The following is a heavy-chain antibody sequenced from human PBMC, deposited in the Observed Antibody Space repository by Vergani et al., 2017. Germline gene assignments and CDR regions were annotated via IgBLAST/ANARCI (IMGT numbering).Heavy chain of an antibody. CDR2: ISSSGSTI. D-gene: IGHD4-17*01. Sequence: QVQLVESGGGLVKPGGSLRLSCAASGFTFSDYYMSWIRQAPGKGMEWVSYISSSGSTIYSADSVKGRFTSSRDNAQNSLYLQMNSLRAEDTAVYYVAYGHAEHYYYYGMDVWGQGSTVTVSS. CDR1: GFTFSDYY. V-gene: IGHV3-11*01. CDR3: AYGHAEHYYYYGMDV. J-gene: IGHJ6*02.